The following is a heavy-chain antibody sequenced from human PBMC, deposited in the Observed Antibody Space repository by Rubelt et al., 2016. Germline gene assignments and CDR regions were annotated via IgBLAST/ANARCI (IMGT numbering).Heavy chain of an antibody. D-gene: IGHD5-24*01. J-gene: IGHJ6*02. CDR2: ISGSGGST. V-gene: IGHV3-23*01. Sequence: EVQLLESGGGLVQPGGSLRLSCAASGFTFSSYAMSWVRQAPGQGLEWVSAISGSGGSTYYADSVRGRFTISRDNSKTTLYLQMNSLRAEDTAVYYCAKGGDGYNPGYYYYYGMDVWGQGTTVTVSS. CDR3: AKGGDGYNPGYYYYYGMDV. CDR1: GFTFSSYA.